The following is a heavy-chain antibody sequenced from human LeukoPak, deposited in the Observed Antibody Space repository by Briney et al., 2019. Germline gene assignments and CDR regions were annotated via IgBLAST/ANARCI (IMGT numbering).Heavy chain of an antibody. Sequence: GASDTVYREASGYAVTGYYMHWVRQAPGQGLEWMGWLNPNSGGTNYAQKFHGRVTMTRDTSISTAYMELSRLRSDDTAVYYCAREGFSSTSPGRYWGQGTLVTVSS. CDR3: AREGFSSTSPGRY. CDR1: GYAVTGYY. D-gene: IGHD2-2*01. J-gene: IGHJ4*02. V-gene: IGHV1-2*02. CDR2: LNPNSGGT.